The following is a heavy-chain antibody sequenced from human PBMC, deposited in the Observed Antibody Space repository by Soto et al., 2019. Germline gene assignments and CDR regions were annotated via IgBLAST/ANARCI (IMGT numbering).Heavy chain of an antibody. D-gene: IGHD3-16*02. J-gene: IGHJ3*02. V-gene: IGHV2-5*02. CDR2: IYWDDDK. CDR3: AHIMITFGGVIRKDAFDI. CDR1: GFSLSTSGVG. Sequence: QITLKESGPPLVKPTQTLTLTCTFSGFSLSTSGVGVGWIRQPPGKALEWLALIYWDDDKRYSPSLKSRLTITKDTSKNQVVLTMTNMDPVDTATYYCAHIMITFGGVIRKDAFDIWGQGTMVTVSS.